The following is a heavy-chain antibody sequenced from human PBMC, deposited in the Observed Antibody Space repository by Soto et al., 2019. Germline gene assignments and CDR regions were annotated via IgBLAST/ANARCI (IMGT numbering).Heavy chain of an antibody. V-gene: IGHV3-74*01. Sequence: GWSLRLACAGSVFTFIRYWMQWVRQVPGKGLVWVSNIVSDGSRTTYADSVKGRFTISRDNAKNTLYLQMDSLRVEDTAVYYCARDANAEPFDLWGQGTLVTVSS. CDR1: VFTFIRYW. J-gene: IGHJ5*02. CDR2: IVSDGSRT. CDR3: ARDANAEPFDL.